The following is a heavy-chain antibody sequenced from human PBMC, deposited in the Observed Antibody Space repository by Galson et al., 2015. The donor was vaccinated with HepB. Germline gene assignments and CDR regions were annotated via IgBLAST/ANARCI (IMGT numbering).Heavy chain of an antibody. D-gene: IGHD6-19*01. CDR3: ARVPGSSGWYDY. J-gene: IGHJ4*02. CDR1: TFIFSTYS. V-gene: IGHV3-48*04. CDR2: ISSSSTTI. Sequence: SLRLSCAASTFIFSTYSMDWVRQAPGKGLEWVSYISSSSTTIYYADSVKGRFTISRDNAKNSLYLHMNSLSAEDTAVYYCARVPGSSGWYDYWGQGTLVSVSS.